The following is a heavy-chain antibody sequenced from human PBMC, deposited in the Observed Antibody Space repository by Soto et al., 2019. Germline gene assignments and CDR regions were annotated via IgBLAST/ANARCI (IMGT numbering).Heavy chain of an antibody. V-gene: IGHV3-33*01. D-gene: IGHD2-2*02. CDR1: GFTFIGFV. Sequence: WGSLRLSCTTSGFTFIGFVIQFFRHSPFKWLEWVAVIWTDGSEIHYADSVKGRFTISRDNSKNTVYLQMNSLRAEDTAVYYCVRGSSCSSTTCYNLAWFAPWGHGTQVTVSS. CDR2: IWTDGSEI. J-gene: IGHJ5*02. CDR3: VRGSSCSSTTCYNLAWFAP.